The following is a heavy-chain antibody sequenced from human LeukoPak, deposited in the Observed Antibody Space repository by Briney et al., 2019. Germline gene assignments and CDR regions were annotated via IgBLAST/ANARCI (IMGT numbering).Heavy chain of an antibody. J-gene: IGHJ4*02. CDR2: IRYDGSNK. V-gene: IGHV3-30*02. CDR1: GFTFSSYG. CDR3: AKNDYSDYLPGDY. Sequence: PGGSLRLSCAASGFTFSSYGMHWVRQAPGKGLEWVAFIRYDGSNKYYVDSVKGRFTISRDNSKNTLYLQMNSLRAEDTAVYYCAKNDYSDYLPGDYWGQGTLVTVSS. D-gene: IGHD4-11*01.